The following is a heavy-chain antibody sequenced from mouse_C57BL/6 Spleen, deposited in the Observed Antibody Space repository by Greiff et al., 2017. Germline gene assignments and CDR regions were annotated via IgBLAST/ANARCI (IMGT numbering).Heavy chain of an antibody. Sequence: VQLQQSGAELVRPGTSVKVSCKASGYAFTNYLIEWVKQRPGQGLEWIGVINPGSGGTNYNEKFKGKATLTADESSSTAYMQLSSLTSEDSAVYFCARAYYDYDERAYYAMDYWGQGTSVTVSS. CDR2: INPGSGGT. D-gene: IGHD2-4*01. CDR1: GYAFTNYL. V-gene: IGHV1-54*01. CDR3: ARAYYDYDERAYYAMDY. J-gene: IGHJ4*01.